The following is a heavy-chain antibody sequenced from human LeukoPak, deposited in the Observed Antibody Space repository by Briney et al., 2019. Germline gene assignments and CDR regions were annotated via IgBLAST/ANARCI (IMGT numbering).Heavy chain of an antibody. Sequence: GGSLRLSCAASGFTFSSYAMHWVRQAPGKGLEWVAVVSYDGSNKYYADSVKGRFTISRDNSKNTLYLQMNSLRAEDTAVYYCARAKARGYNSPDAFDIWGQGTMVTVSS. CDR2: VSYDGSNK. CDR1: GFTFSSYA. V-gene: IGHV3-30-3*01. J-gene: IGHJ3*02. CDR3: ARAKARGYNSPDAFDI. D-gene: IGHD1-1*01.